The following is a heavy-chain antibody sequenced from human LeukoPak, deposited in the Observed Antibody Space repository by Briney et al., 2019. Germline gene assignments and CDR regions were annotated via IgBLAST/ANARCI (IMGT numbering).Heavy chain of an antibody. CDR3: VRRPSYCSGGSCYSTGNWFDP. Sequence: GSLRLSCAASGFTFSSYAMNWVRQPPGKGLEWIGEINHSGSTNYNPSLKSRVTISVDTSKNQFSLKLSSVTAADTAVYYCVRRPSYCSGGSCYSTGNWFDPWGQGTLVTVSS. J-gene: IGHJ5*02. CDR2: INHSGST. V-gene: IGHV4-34*01. D-gene: IGHD2-15*01. CDR1: GFTFSSYA.